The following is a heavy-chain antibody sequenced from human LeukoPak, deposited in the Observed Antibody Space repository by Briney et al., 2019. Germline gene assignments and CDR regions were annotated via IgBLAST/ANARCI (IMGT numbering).Heavy chain of an antibody. CDR2: VGTALDT. D-gene: IGHD6-19*01. J-gene: IGHJ2*01. CDR3: VRGDSSGWRYWYFDL. V-gene: IGHV3-13*01. CDR1: GFTFSSYD. Sequence: GGSLRLSCVASGFTFSSYDMQWARQAKGKGLELVSTVGTALDTFYPDSVKGRLTVSRENAKNSMYLHMNSLRAGDTAVYYCVRGDSSGWRYWYFDLWGRGTLVTVSS.